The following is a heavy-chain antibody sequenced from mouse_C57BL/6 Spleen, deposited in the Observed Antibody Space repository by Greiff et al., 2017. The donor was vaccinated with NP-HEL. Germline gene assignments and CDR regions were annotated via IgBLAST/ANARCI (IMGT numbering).Heavy chain of an antibody. V-gene: IGHV5-4*01. CDR2: ISDGGSYT. J-gene: IGHJ3*01. CDR3: ARDQRGSNPAWFAY. Sequence: EVKLMESGGGLVKPGGSLKLSCAASGFTFSSYAMSWVRQTPEKRLEWVATISDGGSYTYYPDNVKGRFTISRDNAKNNLYLQMSHLKSEDTAMYYCARDQRGSNPAWFAYWGQGTLVTVSA. CDR1: GFTFSSYA. D-gene: IGHD1-1*01.